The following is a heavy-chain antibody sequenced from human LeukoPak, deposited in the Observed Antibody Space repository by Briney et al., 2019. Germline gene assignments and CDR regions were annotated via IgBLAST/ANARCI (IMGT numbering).Heavy chain of an antibody. D-gene: IGHD2-21*02. J-gene: IGHJ6*02. Sequence: GASVKVSCKASGYTFTSYGTSWVRQAPGQGLEWMGWISAYNGNTNYAQKLQGRVTMTTDTSTSTDYIELRSLRSDDTAVYYCARITYCGGDCYSWYYYGMDVWGQGTTVTVSS. V-gene: IGHV1-18*01. CDR1: GYTFTSYG. CDR3: ARITYCGGDCYSWYYYGMDV. CDR2: ISAYNGNT.